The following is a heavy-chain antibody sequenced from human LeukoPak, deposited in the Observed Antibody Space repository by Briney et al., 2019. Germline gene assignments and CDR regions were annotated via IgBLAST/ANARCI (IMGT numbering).Heavy chain of an antibody. V-gene: IGHV1-18*01. J-gene: IGHJ4*02. CDR2: ISAYNGNT. CDR1: GYTFSSYG. D-gene: IGHD2-15*01. CDR3: ARDCSGSSCYWIH. Sequence: ASVKVSCKASGYTFSSYGISWVRQAPGQGLEWLGYISAYNGNTNYAQKVQGRITMTTDASTSTAYMEMRSLRSDDTAVYYCARDCSGSSCYWIHWGQGTLVTVSS.